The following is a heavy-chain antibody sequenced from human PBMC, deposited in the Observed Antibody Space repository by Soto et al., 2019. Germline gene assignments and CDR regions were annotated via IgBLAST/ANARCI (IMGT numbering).Heavy chain of an antibody. CDR3: AKGGQGQVAAAGLDP. CDR2: ISYDGSNK. Sequence: QVQLVESGGGVVQPGRSLRLSCAASGFTFSSYGMHWVRQAPGKGLEWVAVISYDGSNKYYADSVKGRFTISRDNSKNTLYLQMTSLRPKDTALYYCAKGGQGQVAAAGLDPWGQGTLVTVSS. D-gene: IGHD2-15*01. CDR1: GFTFSSYG. J-gene: IGHJ5*02. V-gene: IGHV3-30*18.